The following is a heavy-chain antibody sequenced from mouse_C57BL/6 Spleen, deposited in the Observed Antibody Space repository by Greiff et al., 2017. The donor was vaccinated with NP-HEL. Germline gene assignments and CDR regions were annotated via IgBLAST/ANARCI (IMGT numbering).Heavy chain of an antibody. V-gene: IGHV1-52*01. J-gene: IGHJ2*01. CDR2: IDPSDSET. CDR3: ARNWDFYYFDY. Sequence: QVQLKQPGAELVRPGSSVKLSCKASGYTFTSYWMHWVKQRPIQGLEWIGNIDPSDSETHYNQKFKDKATLTVDKSSSTAYMQLSSLTSEDSAVYYCARNWDFYYFDYWGQGTTLTVSS. D-gene: IGHD4-1*01. CDR1: GYTFTSYW.